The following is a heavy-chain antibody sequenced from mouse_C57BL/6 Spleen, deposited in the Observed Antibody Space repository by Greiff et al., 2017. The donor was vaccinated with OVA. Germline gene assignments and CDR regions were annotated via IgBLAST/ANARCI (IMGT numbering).Heavy chain of an antibody. Sequence: VQLQQSGPELVKPGASVKIPCKASGYTFTDYNMDWVKQSHGKSLEWIGDINPNNGGTIYNQKFKGKATLTVDKSSSTAYMELRSLTSEDTAVYYCARRYYGGRYYFDYWGQGTTLTVSS. CDR1: GYTFTDYN. CDR3: ARRYYGGRYYFDY. CDR2: INPNNGGT. D-gene: IGHD1-1*01. J-gene: IGHJ2*01. V-gene: IGHV1-18*01.